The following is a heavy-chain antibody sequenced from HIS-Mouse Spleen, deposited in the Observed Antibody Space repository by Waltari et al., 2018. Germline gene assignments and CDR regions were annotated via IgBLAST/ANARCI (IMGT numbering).Heavy chain of an antibody. CDR3: ARVKT. Sequence: QVQLQESGPGLVKPSETLSLTCTVPGYSISSGYYWGWVRQPPGKGLGWIGGIYHSGGTYDNPALKSRVTISVDTSKNQFSLKLSSVTAADTAVYYCARVKTWGQGTLVTVSS. CDR2: IYHSGGT. J-gene: IGHJ5*02. V-gene: IGHV4-38-2*02. CDR1: GYSISSGYY.